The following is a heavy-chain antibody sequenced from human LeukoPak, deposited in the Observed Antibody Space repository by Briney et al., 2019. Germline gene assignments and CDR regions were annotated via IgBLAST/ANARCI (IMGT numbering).Heavy chain of an antibody. J-gene: IGHJ4*02. D-gene: IGHD3-9*01. V-gene: IGHV1-2*02. CDR2: INPNSGGT. CDR3: ARGASELRYFDWAPFDY. CDR1: GYTFTGYY. Sequence: APVKVSCKASGYTFTGYYMHWVRQAPGQGLEWMGWINPNSGGTNYAQKFQGRVTMTTDTSTNTAYIELRSLTSDDTAVYYCARGASELRYFDWAPFDYWGQGTLVTVSS.